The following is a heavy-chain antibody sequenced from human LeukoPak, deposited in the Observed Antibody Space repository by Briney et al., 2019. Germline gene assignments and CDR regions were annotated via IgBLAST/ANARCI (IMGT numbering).Heavy chain of an antibody. D-gene: IGHD6-19*01. CDR3: ARLYSSGGYNDAFDI. V-gene: IGHV4-34*01. CDR2: INHSGST. CDR1: GGSFSGYY. J-gene: IGHJ3*02. Sequence: SETLSLTCAVYGGSFSGYYWSWIRQPPGKGLEWIGEINHSGSTNYNPSLKSRVTISVDTSKNQFSLKLSSVTAADTAVYYCARLYSSGGYNDAFDIWGQGTMVTVSS.